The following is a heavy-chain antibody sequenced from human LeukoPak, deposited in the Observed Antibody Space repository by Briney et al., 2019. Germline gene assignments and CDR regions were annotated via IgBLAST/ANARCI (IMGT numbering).Heavy chain of an antibody. V-gene: IGHV1-69*13. J-gene: IGHJ4*02. CDR2: IIPIFGTA. CDR1: GGTFSSYA. D-gene: IGHD3-22*01. CDR3: ARDIRYYYDSSGYSPYYFDY. Sequence: SVKVSCKASGGTFSSYAIGWVRQAPGQGLEWMGGIIPIFGTANYAQKFQGRVTITADESTSTAYMELSSLRSEDTAVYYCARDIRYYYDSSGYSPYYFDYWGQGTLVTVSS.